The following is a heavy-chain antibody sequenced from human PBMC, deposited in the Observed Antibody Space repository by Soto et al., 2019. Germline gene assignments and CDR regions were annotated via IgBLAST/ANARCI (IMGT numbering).Heavy chain of an antibody. CDR2: ISGYNGNT. V-gene: IGHV1-18*01. D-gene: IGHD1-26*01. J-gene: IGHJ4*02. CDR1: GYTFISYG. Sequence: QVQLVQSGAEVKKPGASVKVSCKASGYTFISYGISWVRQAPGQGREWMGWISGYNGNTKYAQKLQGRVTMTTDTSTSTAYMELRSLSSDDTAVYYFARDLGAQIVDYWGQGTLVTVSS. CDR3: ARDLGAQIVDY.